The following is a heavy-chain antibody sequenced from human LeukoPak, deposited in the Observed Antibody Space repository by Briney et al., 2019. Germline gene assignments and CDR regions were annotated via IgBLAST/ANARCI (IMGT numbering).Heavy chain of an antibody. D-gene: IGHD6-13*01. J-gene: IGHJ3*02. CDR2: IHHTGGT. Sequence: SGTLSLTCAVSGGSINITNWWSWVRQSPGKGLEWIGEIHHTGGTNCNPSLKSRVTISLEKSKNQFSVKLSSVTAADTAVYYCAREHIAADTRDAFDIWGQGTMVTVSS. CDR3: AREHIAADTRDAFDI. CDR1: GGSINITNW. V-gene: IGHV4-4*02.